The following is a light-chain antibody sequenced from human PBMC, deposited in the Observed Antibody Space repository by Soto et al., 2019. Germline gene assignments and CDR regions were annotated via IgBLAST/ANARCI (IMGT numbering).Light chain of an antibody. CDR3: QQYSSWPFT. V-gene: IGKV3-15*01. Sequence: EIVMTQSPATLSVSPGERATLSCRASQSVSSNLAWYQQKPGQAPRLLIYGASTRATGIPVRFSGSGSGTEFTLTISSLQSEDFAVYYCQQYSSWPFTFGPGTKVAIE. CDR1: QSVSSN. J-gene: IGKJ3*01. CDR2: GAS.